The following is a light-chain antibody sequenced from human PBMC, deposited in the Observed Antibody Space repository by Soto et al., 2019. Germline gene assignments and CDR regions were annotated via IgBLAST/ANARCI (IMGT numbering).Light chain of an antibody. CDR2: GAS. CDR3: HQGGSSSLT. Sequence: EIVLTQSPGTLSLSPGERATLSCRASQSVSSSYLAWYQQKPGQAPRLLIYGASSRATGIPATFTGSGPGTDFTLTISSLEPEDFALYYCHQGGSSSLTFGGGTKV. V-gene: IGKV3-20*01. J-gene: IGKJ4*01. CDR1: QSVSSSY.